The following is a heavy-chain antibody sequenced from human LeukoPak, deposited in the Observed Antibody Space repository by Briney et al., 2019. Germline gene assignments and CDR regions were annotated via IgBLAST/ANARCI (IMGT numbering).Heavy chain of an antibody. CDR2: INAGNGNT. D-gene: IGHD4-17*01. CDR1: GGTFSSYA. CDR3: ARDPSVLTVTMDPYWYFDL. V-gene: IGHV1-3*01. J-gene: IGHJ2*01. Sequence: ASVKVSCKASGGTFSSYAISWVRQAPGQRLEWMGWINAGNGNTKYSQKFQGRVTITRDTSASTAYMELSSLRSEDTAVYYCARDPSVLTVTMDPYWYFDLWGRGTLVTVSS.